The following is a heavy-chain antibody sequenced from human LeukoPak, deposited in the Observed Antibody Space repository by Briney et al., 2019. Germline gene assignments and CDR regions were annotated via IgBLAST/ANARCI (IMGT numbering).Heavy chain of an antibody. V-gene: IGHV4-4*07. CDR2: IHASGST. D-gene: IGHD5-24*01. CDR1: GGSISNYY. Sequence: ASETLSLTCTVSGGSISNYYWSWIRQPAGKALEWIGRIHASGSTNYNPSLKSRVTISVDTSKNQFSLKLSSVTAADTAVYHCARRGLQFVNFDYWAREPWSPSPQ. J-gene: IGHJ4*02. CDR3: ARRGLQFVNFDY.